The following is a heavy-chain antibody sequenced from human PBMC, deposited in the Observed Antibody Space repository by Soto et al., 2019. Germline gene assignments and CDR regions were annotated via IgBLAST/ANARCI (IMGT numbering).Heavy chain of an antibody. CDR2: ISYDGSNK. J-gene: IGHJ6*02. Sequence: PGGSLRLSCAASGFTFSSYAMHWVRQAPGKGLEWVAVISYDGSNKYYADSVKGRFTISRDNSKNTLYLQMNSLRAEDTAVYYCARDPKLAVAANYYYYGMDVWGQGTTVTVSS. D-gene: IGHD6-19*01. CDR3: ARDPKLAVAANYYYYGMDV. V-gene: IGHV3-30-3*01. CDR1: GFTFSSYA.